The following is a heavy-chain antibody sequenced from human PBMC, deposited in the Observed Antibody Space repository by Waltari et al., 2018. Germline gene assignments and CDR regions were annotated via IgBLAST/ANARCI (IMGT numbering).Heavy chain of an antibody. Sequence: EVQLVESGGGLVNPGGSLRLSCAASGFTFSDYSMTWVRQAPGKGLEWVSSISRADCSLDADSMKGRFIISRDNAKNSLYLQMNGLSGEDTAVYYCARVIVYSDSPVCDFWGQGTLVIVSS. CDR1: GFTFSDYS. CDR2: ISRADCS. D-gene: IGHD2-21*01. J-gene: IGHJ4*01. V-gene: IGHV3-21*01. CDR3: ARVIVYSDSPVCDF.